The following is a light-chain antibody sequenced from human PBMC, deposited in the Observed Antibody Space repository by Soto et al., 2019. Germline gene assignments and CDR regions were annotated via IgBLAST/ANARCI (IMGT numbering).Light chain of an antibody. CDR1: QSVSSNS. CDR2: GAY. CDR3: QQYANSPIT. Sequence: EIVLTQSPATLSLSHGERATLSCGASQSVSSNSLTWYQPTPGLAPRHLIYGAYTRATGIPDRFSGSGSGTDFTLTISGLDPEDLAVYYCQQYANSPITFGQGTRLEIK. J-gene: IGKJ5*01. V-gene: IGKV3D-20*01.